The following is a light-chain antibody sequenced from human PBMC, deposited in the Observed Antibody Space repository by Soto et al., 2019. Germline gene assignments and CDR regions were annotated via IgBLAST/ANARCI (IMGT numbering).Light chain of an antibody. CDR1: QDIGSSN. CDR2: GAS. Sequence: EIELTQSPATLSSSPVERITLXCLASQDIGSSNVAWYQHKPGLAPRLLLYGASSRATGIPDRFSGGGSGTDFTLTISRLEPEDFGVYYCQHYQTFLPLTFGGGTKVDIK. V-gene: IGKV3-20*01. J-gene: IGKJ4*01. CDR3: QHYQTFLPLT.